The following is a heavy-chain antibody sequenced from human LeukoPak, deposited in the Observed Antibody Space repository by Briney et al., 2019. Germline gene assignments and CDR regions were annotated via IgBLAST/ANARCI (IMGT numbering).Heavy chain of an antibody. CDR1: GFTFSSYW. D-gene: IGHD6-6*01. V-gene: IGHV3-74*01. J-gene: IGHJ4*02. CDR3: ARGLSGYASSLGY. CDR2: INSDGSST. Sequence: GGSLRLSCAASGFTFSSYWMHWVRQAPGKGLVWVSRINSDGSSTSYADSVGGRFSISRDNAKNTLYLQMSSLRAEDTAVYYCARGLSGYASSLGYWGQGTLVTVSA.